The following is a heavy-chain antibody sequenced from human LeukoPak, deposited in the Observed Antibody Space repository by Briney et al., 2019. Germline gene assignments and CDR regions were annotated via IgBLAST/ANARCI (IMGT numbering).Heavy chain of an antibody. CDR2: TYYRSTWYN. V-gene: IGHV6-1*01. Sequence: SQTLSLTCAISGDIVSSNSVTWNWIRQSPSRGLEWLVRTYYRSTWYNDYAVSVRGRITVNPDTSKNQFSLHLNSVTPEDTAVYYCARRLTQYDCFDPWGQGILVTVSS. CDR1: GDIVSSNSVT. J-gene: IGHJ5*02. CDR3: ARRLTQYDCFDP. D-gene: IGHD2-2*01.